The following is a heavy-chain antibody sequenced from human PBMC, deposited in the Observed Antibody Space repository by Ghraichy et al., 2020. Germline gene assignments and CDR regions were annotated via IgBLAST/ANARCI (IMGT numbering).Heavy chain of an antibody. Sequence: SQTLSLTCAISGDSVSSNSAAWNWIRQSPSRGLEWLGRTYFRSKWFHEYAVAVKSRISVDPDTSKNQFSLRLNSVTPEDTAVYYCARDHYTSTWRDYYGMDVWCQGTTVTVSS. CDR2: TYFRSKWFH. V-gene: IGHV6-1*01. CDR1: GDSVSSNSAA. CDR3: ARDHYTSTWRDYYGMDV. J-gene: IGHJ6*02. D-gene: IGHD3-3*01.